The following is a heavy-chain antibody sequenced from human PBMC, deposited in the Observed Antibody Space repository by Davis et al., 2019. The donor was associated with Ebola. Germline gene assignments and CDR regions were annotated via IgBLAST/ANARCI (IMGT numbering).Heavy chain of an antibody. J-gene: IGHJ6*02. Sequence: GGSLRLSCAASGFTFSTYAMTWVRQAPGKGLEWVSALSGSGGTTYYADSVKGRFTISRDNSKNTLYLHMNSLRAEDTAVYYCAKGGKGYYYYYGLDVWGQGTTVTVSS. CDR3: AKGGKGYYYYYGLDV. CDR1: GFTFSTYA. V-gene: IGHV3-23*01. D-gene: IGHD2-2*01. CDR2: LSGSGGTT.